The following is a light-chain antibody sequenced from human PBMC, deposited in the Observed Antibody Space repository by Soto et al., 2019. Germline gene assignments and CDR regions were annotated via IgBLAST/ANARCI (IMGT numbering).Light chain of an antibody. V-gene: IGKV3-15*01. CDR1: QSVSSN. J-gene: IGKJ1*01. Sequence: EIVMAQSPATLSVSPGERATASWRASQSVSSNLAWYQQKPGQAPRLLIYGASTRATGIPARFSGSGSGTEFTLTISSLQSEDFAVYYCQQYNNWPQTFGQGTKVDIK. CDR3: QQYNNWPQT. CDR2: GAS.